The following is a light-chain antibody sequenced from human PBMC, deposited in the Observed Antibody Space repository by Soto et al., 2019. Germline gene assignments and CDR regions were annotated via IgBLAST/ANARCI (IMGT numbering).Light chain of an antibody. Sequence: DIQMTQSPSTLSASVGDRVTITCRASQSISSWLAWYQQKPGKAPKLLIYDASSSESGVPSRLSGSGSATEFTITIRSLQPDDVATYYCQQYNNYWTFGQGTKVDIK. CDR3: QQYNNYWT. V-gene: IGKV1-5*01. CDR2: DAS. J-gene: IGKJ1*01. CDR1: QSISSW.